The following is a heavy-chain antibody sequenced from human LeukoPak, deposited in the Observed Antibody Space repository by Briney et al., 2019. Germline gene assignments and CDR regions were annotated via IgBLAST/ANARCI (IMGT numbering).Heavy chain of an antibody. CDR3: AKAEEESSWFGELSIWYFDR. J-gene: IGHJ2*01. D-gene: IGHD3-10*01. Sequence: GGSLRLSCAASGFTVSSNYMSWARQAPGKGLEWVSAISGSGGSTYYADSVKGRFTISRDNSKNTLYLQMNSLRAEDTAVYYCAKAEEESSWFGELSIWYFDRGGRGTLVTVSS. CDR1: GFTVSSNY. CDR2: ISGSGGST. V-gene: IGHV3-23*01.